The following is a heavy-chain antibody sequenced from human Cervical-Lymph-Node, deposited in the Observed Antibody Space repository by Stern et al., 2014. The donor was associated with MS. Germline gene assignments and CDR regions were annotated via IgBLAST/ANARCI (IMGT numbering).Heavy chain of an antibody. J-gene: IGHJ4*02. CDR3: ARELSQVLVY. V-gene: IGHV1-69*01. CDR2: IIPLFGTA. Sequence: QVQLGQSGAEVKKPGSSVKVSCKASGGTFRSSTISWVRQAPGQGLEWMGGIIPLFGTANYAQKFQGRVTITADESTSTAYMELSSLRSEDTAVYYCARELSQVLVYWGQGTLVTVSS. CDR1: GGTFRSST.